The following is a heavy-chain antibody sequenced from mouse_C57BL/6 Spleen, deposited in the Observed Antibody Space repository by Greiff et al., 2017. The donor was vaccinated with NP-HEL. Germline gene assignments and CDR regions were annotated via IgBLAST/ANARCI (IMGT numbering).Heavy chain of an antibody. J-gene: IGHJ2*01. CDR3: ARGGDGDY. CDR2: ISNGGGST. V-gene: IGHV5-12*01. Sequence: EVNLVESGGGLVQPGGSLKLSCAASGFTFSDYYMYWVRQTPEKRLEWVAYISNGGGSTYYPDTVKGRFTISRDNAKNTLYLQMSRLKSEDTAMYYCARGGDGDYWGQGTTLTVSS. D-gene: IGHD1-2*01. CDR1: GFTFSDYY.